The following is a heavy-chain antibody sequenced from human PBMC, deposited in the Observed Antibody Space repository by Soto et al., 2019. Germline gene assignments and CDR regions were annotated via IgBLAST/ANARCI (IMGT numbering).Heavy chain of an antibody. CDR3: ACGYYDSNGYFVSD. D-gene: IGHD3-22*01. CDR1: GFTFSSYA. J-gene: IGHJ4*02. Sequence: GGSLRLSCAASGFTFSSYAMHWVRQAPGKGLEWVAVISYDGSDKYYADSVKGRFTISRDNSKNTPYLQMNSLRAEDTAVYYCACGYYDSNGYFVSDWGQGTLVTVSS. V-gene: IGHV3-30-3*01. CDR2: ISYDGSDK.